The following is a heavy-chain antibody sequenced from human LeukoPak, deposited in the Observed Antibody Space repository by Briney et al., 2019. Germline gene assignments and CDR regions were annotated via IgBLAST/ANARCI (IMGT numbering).Heavy chain of an antibody. V-gene: IGHV4-31*03. Sequence: SETLSLTCTVSGGSISSGGYYWSWIRQHPGKGLEWIGYIYYSGSTYYNPSLKSRVIISVDTSKNQFSLKLSSVTAADTAVYYCARDRARSYGMDVWGQGTTVTVSS. CDR2: IYYSGST. CDR3: ARDRARSYGMDV. J-gene: IGHJ6*02. D-gene: IGHD3-10*01. CDR1: GGSISSGGYY.